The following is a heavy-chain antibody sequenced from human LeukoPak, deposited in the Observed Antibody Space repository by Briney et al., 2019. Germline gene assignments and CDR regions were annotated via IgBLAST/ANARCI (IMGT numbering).Heavy chain of an antibody. CDR1: GFTFSSYG. D-gene: IGHD2-2*01. CDR3: ARSGSSTSRHYYYYGMDV. Sequence: GRSLRLSCAASGFTFSSYGMHWVRQAPGKGLEWVAVISYDGSNKYYADSVKGRFTISRDNSKNTLYLQMNSLRAEDTAIYYCARSGSSTSRHYYYYGMDVWGQGTTVTVSS. J-gene: IGHJ6*02. V-gene: IGHV3-30*03. CDR2: ISYDGSNK.